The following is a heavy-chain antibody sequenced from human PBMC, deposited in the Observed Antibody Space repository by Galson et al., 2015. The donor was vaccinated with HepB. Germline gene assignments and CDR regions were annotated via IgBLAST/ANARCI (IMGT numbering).Heavy chain of an antibody. CDR2: IYYSGST. V-gene: IGHV4-39*07. CDR3: ARDVVGATTYDY. CDR1: GGSISSSSYY. Sequence: LSLTCTVSGGSISSSSYYWGWIRQPPGKGLEWIGSIYYSGSTYYNPSLKSRVTISVDTSKNQFSLKLSSVTAADTAVYYCARDVVGATTYDYWGQGTLVTVSS. D-gene: IGHD1-26*01. J-gene: IGHJ4*02.